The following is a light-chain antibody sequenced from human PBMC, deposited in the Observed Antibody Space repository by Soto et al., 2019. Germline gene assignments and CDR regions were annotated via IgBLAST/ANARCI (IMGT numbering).Light chain of an antibody. J-gene: IGKJ5*01. Sequence: EIVMTQSPATLSVSPGERATLSCRASQSVSSNLAWYQQKPGQAPRLLIYGASTRATSFPARFSGSGSGTDFTLTISSLQSEDFAVYFCLQYKDWPSTFGQGTRLEI. CDR2: GAS. V-gene: IGKV3-15*01. CDR1: QSVSSN. CDR3: LQYKDWPST.